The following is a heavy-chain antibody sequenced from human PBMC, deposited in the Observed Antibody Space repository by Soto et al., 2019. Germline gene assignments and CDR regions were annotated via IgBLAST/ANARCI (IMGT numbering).Heavy chain of an antibody. CDR3: YYFDWPDTLFDP. CDR2: ISSSSGTI. D-gene: IGHD3-9*01. J-gene: IGHJ5*02. Sequence: GGSLRLSCAASGFTFSSYSMNWVLQAPGKGLEWVSYISSSSGTIYYADSVKGRFTISRDNSKNTLYLQMNSLRAEDTAVYYCYYFDWPDTLFDPCGQGSLVTVSS. V-gene: IGHV3-48*01. CDR1: GFTFSSYS.